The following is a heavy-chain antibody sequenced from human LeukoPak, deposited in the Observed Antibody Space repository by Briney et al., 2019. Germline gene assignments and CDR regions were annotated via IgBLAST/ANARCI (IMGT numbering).Heavy chain of an antibody. CDR1: GFTFSDYY. J-gene: IGHJ4*01. Sequence: GGSLTLSCAASGFTFSDYYMSWICQAPGKGLEWVSYISGSGSTLYYADSVKGRFTISRDNAKNTLYLQMNSLRVEDTAVYYCARAVAGPSGRFDYWGHGTLVTVSS. V-gene: IGHV3-11*01. CDR2: ISGSGSTL. D-gene: IGHD6-19*01. CDR3: ARAVAGPSGRFDY.